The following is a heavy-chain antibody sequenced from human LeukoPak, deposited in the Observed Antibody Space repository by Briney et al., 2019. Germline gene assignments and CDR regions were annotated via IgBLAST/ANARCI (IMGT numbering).Heavy chain of an antibody. J-gene: IGHJ4*02. Sequence: PGGSLRLSCAASGFTFSSYSKNWVRQAPGKGLEWFSVIYSGGSTYYADSVKGRFTISRDNSKNTLYLQMNSLRAEDTAVYYCARGYCSSTSCHPSPFDYRGQGTLVTVSS. D-gene: IGHD2-2*01. V-gene: IGHV3-53*01. CDR2: IYSGGST. CDR1: GFTFSSYS. CDR3: ARGYCSSTSCHPSPFDY.